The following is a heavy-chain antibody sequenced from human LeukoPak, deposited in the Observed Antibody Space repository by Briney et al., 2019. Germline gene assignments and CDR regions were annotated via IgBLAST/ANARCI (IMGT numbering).Heavy chain of an antibody. V-gene: IGHV1-2*06. CDR1: GYTFSDYY. Sequence: ASVKVSCKASGYTFSDYYIHWVRQAPGQGLEWVGRILPKSGGTTYAQKFQGRVTVTRDTSIGTAHMELSRLTSDDTAVYYCARERGVGDSAFDYWGQGSLVTVSS. D-gene: IGHD2-8*01. J-gene: IGHJ4*02. CDR2: ILPKSGGT. CDR3: ARERGVGDSAFDY.